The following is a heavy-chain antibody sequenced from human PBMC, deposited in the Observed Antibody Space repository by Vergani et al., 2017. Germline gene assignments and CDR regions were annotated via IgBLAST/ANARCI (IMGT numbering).Heavy chain of an antibody. J-gene: IGHJ4*02. CDR2: ISWNSGSI. V-gene: IGHV3-9*01. Sequence: EVQLVESGGGLVQPGRSLRLSCAASGFTFDDYAMHWVRQAPGKGLEWVSGISWNSGSIGYADSVKGRFTISRDNAKNSLYLQMNSLRAEDTALYYCAKDWKGHDSSGYYYFDYWGQGTLVTVSS. D-gene: IGHD3-22*01. CDR1: GFTFDDYA. CDR3: AKDWKGHDSSGYYYFDY.